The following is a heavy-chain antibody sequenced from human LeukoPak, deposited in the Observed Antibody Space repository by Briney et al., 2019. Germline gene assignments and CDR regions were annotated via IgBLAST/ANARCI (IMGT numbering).Heavy chain of an antibody. D-gene: IGHD3-10*01. V-gene: IGHV3-30*18. CDR2: ISYDGSNK. CDR3: AKARVRGDNRYYFDY. J-gene: IGHJ4*02. CDR1: GFTFSSYG. Sequence: GGSLRLSCAASGFTFSSYGMHWVRQAPGKGLEWVAVISYDGSNKYYADSVKGRFTISRDNSKNTLYLQMNSLRAEDTVVYYCAKARVRGDNRYYFDYWGQGTLVTVSS.